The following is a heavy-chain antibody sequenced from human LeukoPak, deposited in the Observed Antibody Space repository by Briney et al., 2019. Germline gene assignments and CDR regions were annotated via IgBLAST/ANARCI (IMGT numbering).Heavy chain of an antibody. CDR2: ISWNSGSI. J-gene: IGHJ1*01. CDR3: AKGPKDGSGYYSQH. CDR1: GFTFDDYA. Sequence: GGSLRLSCAASGFTFDDYAMHWVRQAPGKGLEWVSGISWNSGSIGYADSVKGRFTISRDNAKNSLYLQMNSLRAEDTALYYCAKGPKDGSGYYSQHWGQGTLVTVSS. V-gene: IGHV3-9*01. D-gene: IGHD3-22*01.